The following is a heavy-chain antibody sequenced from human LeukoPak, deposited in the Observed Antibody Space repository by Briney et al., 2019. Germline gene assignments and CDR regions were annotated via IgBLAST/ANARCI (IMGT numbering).Heavy chain of an antibody. Sequence: SGPTLVHPPPTLTLTCTFSGFSLSTRGMSVSWIRQPPGKALEWLALIEWDDEKYYSTSLKTRLTISKDTSKNQVVLTMTNMDPMDTATYYCARLSYGSKSPLDYWGQGTLVTVSS. V-gene: IGHV2-70*01. D-gene: IGHD3-10*01. CDR3: ARLSYGSKSPLDY. CDR2: IEWDDEK. CDR1: GFSLSTRGMS. J-gene: IGHJ4*02.